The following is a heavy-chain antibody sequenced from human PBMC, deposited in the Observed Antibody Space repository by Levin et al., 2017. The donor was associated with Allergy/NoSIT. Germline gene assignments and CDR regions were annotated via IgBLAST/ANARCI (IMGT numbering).Heavy chain of an antibody. CDR1: GDSISRGSYS. Sequence: SETLSLTCTVSGDSISRGSYSWSWIRQPSGKGLEWIGYINHSGFTFFNPSLKSRLTISLDRPKNQFSLRLHSVTAADTAVYYCARGPPLASWGQGILVTVSS. V-gene: IGHV4-30-2*01. CDR2: INHSGFT. J-gene: IGHJ5*01. CDR3: ARGPPLAS.